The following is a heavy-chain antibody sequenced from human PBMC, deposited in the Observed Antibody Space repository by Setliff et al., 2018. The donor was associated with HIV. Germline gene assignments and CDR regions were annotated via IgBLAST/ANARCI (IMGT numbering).Heavy chain of an antibody. J-gene: IGHJ4*02. CDR2: VYSSGST. D-gene: IGHD3-22*01. Sequence: KPSETLSLTCTVSGDSLSSTGDHWGWIRQPPGRGLEWIGNVYSSGSTYYNPSLKSRVTISVDTSKNQSSLKMISVTAADTAVYYCARDPHSYDTSGHYSWFYFDFWGQGTLVTAPQ. CDR3: ARDPHSYDTSGHYSWFYFDF. CDR1: GDSLSSTGDH. V-gene: IGHV4-39*07.